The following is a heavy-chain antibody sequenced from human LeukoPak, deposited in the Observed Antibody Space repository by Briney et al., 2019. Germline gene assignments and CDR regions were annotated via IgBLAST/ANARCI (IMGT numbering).Heavy chain of an antibody. CDR1: GITFSTYD. CDR2: ISWSGGTT. Sequence: PGGSLRLSCAASGITFSTYDMSWVRQAPGKGLEWVSGISWSGGTTYYAGSVKGRFTISRDKSKNTVYLQMNSLRAEDTAVYYCARDRVEGGGRLGAFDIWGQGTMVTVSS. J-gene: IGHJ3*02. D-gene: IGHD2-15*01. CDR3: ARDRVEGGGRLGAFDI. V-gene: IGHV3-23*01.